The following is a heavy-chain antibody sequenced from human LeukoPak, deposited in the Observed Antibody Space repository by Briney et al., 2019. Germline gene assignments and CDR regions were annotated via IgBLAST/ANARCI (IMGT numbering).Heavy chain of an antibody. CDR2: IYPGDSDT. Sequence: GESLKISCKGSGYSFTSYCIGWVRQMPGKGLEWMGIIYPGDSDTRYSPSFQGQVTISADKSISTAYLQWSSLKASDTAMYYCARRVVPAANNYYYYYGMDVWGQGTTVTVSS. J-gene: IGHJ6*02. CDR3: ARRVVPAANNYYYYYGMDV. V-gene: IGHV5-51*01. CDR1: GYSFTSYC. D-gene: IGHD2-2*01.